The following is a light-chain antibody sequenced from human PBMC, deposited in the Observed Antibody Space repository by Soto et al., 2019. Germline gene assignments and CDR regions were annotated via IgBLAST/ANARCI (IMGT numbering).Light chain of an antibody. CDR3: AAWDDSLNGHYV. Sequence: QSVLTQPPSASGTPGQRVTISCSGSSSNIGSNAVNWYQQLPGTAPKLLIYSNSQRPSGVPDRFSGSKSGTSASLAISGLQSEDEADYYCAAWDDSLNGHYVFGTGTKLTVL. CDR2: SNS. J-gene: IGLJ1*01. CDR1: SSNIGSNA. V-gene: IGLV1-44*01.